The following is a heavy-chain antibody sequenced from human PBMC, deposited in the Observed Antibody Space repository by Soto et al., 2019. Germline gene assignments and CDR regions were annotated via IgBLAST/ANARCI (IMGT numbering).Heavy chain of an antibody. CDR1: GGSISSGGYS. V-gene: IGHV4-30-2*01. J-gene: IGHJ4*02. CDR2: IYHSGST. Sequence: SETLSLTCAVSGGSISSGGYSWSWIRQPPGKGLEWIGYIYHSGSTYYNPSLKSRVTISVDRSKNQFSLKLSSVTAADTAVYYCASSGAGFFDYWGQGTLVTVSS. CDR3: ASSGAGFFDY. D-gene: IGHD3-10*01.